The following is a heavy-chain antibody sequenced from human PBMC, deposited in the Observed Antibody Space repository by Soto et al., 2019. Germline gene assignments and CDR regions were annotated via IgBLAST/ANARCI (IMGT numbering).Heavy chain of an antibody. CDR2: LSGSGDNT. J-gene: IGHJ4*02. CDR3: AKDRGYYGSGSLDY. D-gene: IGHD3-10*01. V-gene: IGHV3-23*01. CDR1: GFTFSSYA. Sequence: PGGSLRLSCAASGFTFSSYAMSWVRQAPGKGLEWVSSLSGSGDNTYYTDSVKGRFTISRDNSKNTLYLQMNSLRAEDTAVYYWAKDRGYYGSGSLDYWGQGTLVTVSS.